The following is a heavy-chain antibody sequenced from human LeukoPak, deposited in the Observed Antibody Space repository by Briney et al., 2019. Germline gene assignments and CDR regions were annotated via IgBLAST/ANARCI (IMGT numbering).Heavy chain of an antibody. D-gene: IGHD4-11*01. CDR3: ARRDYSNYDLDY. V-gene: IGHV3-23*01. J-gene: IGHJ4*02. CDR2: ISGSGGST. Sequence: GGSLRLSCAASGFTFSSYAMSWVRQAPGKGLEWVSGISGSGGSTYYADSVKGRFTIPRDNSKNTLNLQMNSLRAEDTAVYYCARRDYSNYDLDYWGQGTQVTVSS. CDR1: GFTFSSYA.